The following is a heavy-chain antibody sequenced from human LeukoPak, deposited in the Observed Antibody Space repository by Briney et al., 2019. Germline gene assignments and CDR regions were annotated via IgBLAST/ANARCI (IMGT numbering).Heavy chain of an antibody. CDR3: ATEALWFGELFGNY. J-gene: IGHJ4*02. D-gene: IGHD3-10*01. V-gene: IGHV3-23*01. CDR1: GFTFSSYA. CDR2: ISGSGGST. Sequence: PGGSLRLSCAASGFTFSSYAMSWVRQAPGKGLEWVSAISGSGGSTYYADSVKGRFTISRDNSKNTLYLQVNSLRAEDTAVYYCATEALWFGELFGNYWGQGTLVTVSS.